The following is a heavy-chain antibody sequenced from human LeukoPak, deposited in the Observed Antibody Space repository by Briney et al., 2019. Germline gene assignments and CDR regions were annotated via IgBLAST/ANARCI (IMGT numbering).Heavy chain of an antibody. CDR2: IYYSGST. V-gene: IGHV4-59*01. Sequence: PSETLSLTCAVSGGSISSYYWSWVRQPPRKGLEWVGYIYYSGSTNYNPSLKRRVTISVDTSKNQFSLKLSSVTAADTAVYYCARDRGAAAAIDSWGQGTLVTVSS. D-gene: IGHD3-10*01. J-gene: IGHJ4*02. CDR3: ARDRGAAAAIDS. CDR1: GGSISSYY.